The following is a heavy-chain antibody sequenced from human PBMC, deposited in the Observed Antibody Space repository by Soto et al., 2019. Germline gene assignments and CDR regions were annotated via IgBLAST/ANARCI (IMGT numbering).Heavy chain of an antibody. J-gene: IGHJ5*01. V-gene: IGHV4-34*01. CDR1: GDSFRDYY. Sequence: NPSETLSLTCVVSGDSFRDYYWSWIRQSPGVGLEWIGEINPSGRTEYNPSLRGRVTLSVDTSKNQFSLTLSAMTAADTAVYYCARTRNRWFDSWGQGTLVTVSS. D-gene: IGHD1-1*01. CDR3: ARTRNRWFDS. CDR2: INPSGRT.